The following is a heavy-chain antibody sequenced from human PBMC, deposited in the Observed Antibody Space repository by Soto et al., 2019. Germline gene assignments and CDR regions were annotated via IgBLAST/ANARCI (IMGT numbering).Heavy chain of an antibody. V-gene: IGHV3-23*01. CDR3: AKARCTTSNCYVPDY. Sequence: QPGGSLRLSCAASGFSFSTYTMSWVRRAPGKGLEWVSAISGSGGSPSYADSVQGRFTISRDNPKETLYLQMNSLRAEDTAVYYCAKARCTTSNCYVPDYWGQGTLVTVST. CDR1: GFSFSTYT. CDR2: ISGSGGSP. D-gene: IGHD2-8*01. J-gene: IGHJ4*02.